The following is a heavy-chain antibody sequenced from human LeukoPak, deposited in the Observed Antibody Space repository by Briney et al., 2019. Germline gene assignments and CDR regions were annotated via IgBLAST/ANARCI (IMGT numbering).Heavy chain of an antibody. CDR1: GFTFSDYY. J-gene: IGHJ5*02. D-gene: IGHD4-23*01. V-gene: IGHV3-11*04. Sequence: PGGSLRLSCAASGFTFSDYYMSWIRQAPGKGLELVSYISSSGSTIYYADSVKGRFTISRDNAKNSLYLQMNSLRAEDTAVYYCAKADYGGNSGWFDPWGQGTLVTVSS. CDR2: ISSSGSTI. CDR3: AKADYGGNSGWFDP.